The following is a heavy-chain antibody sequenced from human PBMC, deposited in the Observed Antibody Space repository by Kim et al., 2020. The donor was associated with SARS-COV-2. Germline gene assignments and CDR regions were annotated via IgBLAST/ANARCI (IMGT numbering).Heavy chain of an antibody. CDR1: GFTFSSYA. Sequence: GGSLRLSCAASGFTFSSYAMSWVRQAPGKGLEWVSAISGSGGSTYYADSVKGRFTISRDNSKNTLYLQMNSLRAEDTAVYYCAKGPLRNYDYVWGSYMGTDYWGPGTLVTLSS. D-gene: IGHD3-16*01. CDR3: AKGPLRNYDYVWGSYMGTDY. CDR2: ISGSGGST. V-gene: IGHV3-23*01. J-gene: IGHJ4*02.